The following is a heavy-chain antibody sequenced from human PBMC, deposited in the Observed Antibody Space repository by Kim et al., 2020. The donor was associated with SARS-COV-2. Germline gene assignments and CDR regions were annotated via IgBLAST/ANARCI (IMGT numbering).Heavy chain of an antibody. CDR3: ARGYVLRFLDR. CDR1: GGSFSGYY. Sequence: SETLSLTCAVYGGSFSGYYWSWIRQPPGKGLEWIGEINHSGSTNYNPSLKSRVTISVDTSKNQFSLKLSSVTAADTAVYYCARGYVLRFLDRWGQGTLVTVSS. J-gene: IGHJ5*02. V-gene: IGHV4-34*01. CDR2: INHSGST. D-gene: IGHD3-3*01.